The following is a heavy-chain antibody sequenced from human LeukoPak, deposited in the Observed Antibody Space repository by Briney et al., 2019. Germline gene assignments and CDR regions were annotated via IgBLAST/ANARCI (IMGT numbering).Heavy chain of an antibody. CDR1: GFIFSNNA. V-gene: IGHV3-23*01. CDR3: AKTAMIKIIIKSYPKGLHY. CDR2: VYGGGDTT. J-gene: IGHJ4*02. D-gene: IGHD3-16*01. Sequence: GESLKISCVASGFIFSNNAMNWVRQAPGKGLEWLVAVYGGGDTTYYADSVKGRFTISRDNSKNTLYLQMNSLKAEDTAVYYCAKTAMIKIIIKSYPKGLHYWGQGTLVAVSS.